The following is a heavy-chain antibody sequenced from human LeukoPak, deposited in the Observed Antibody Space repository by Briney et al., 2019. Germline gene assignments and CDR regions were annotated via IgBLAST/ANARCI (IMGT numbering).Heavy chain of an antibody. CDR3: ARDPYSGNYGNDYYYYMDV. CDR1: GFTFRNYK. D-gene: IGHD1-26*01. V-gene: IGHV3-21*01. J-gene: IGHJ6*03. CDR2: ITSSGTYI. Sequence: GGSLRLSRAASGFTFRNYKMNWVRQAPGKTMEGVSSITSSGTYIFYADSVRGRFTISRDNAKNSLYLQMDSLGPEDTAVYYCARDPYSGNYGNDYYYYMDVWGKGTTVTISS.